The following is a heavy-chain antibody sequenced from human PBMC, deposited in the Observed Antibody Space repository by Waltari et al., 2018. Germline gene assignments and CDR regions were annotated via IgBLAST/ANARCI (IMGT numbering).Heavy chain of an antibody. V-gene: IGHV4-4*07. Sequence: QVQLQESGPGLVKPSETLSLTCTVSGGSISSYYWSWIRQPAGKGLEWIGRIYTSGSTNSNPALKGRVTISVDKSKNQFSLKLSSVTAADTAVYYCARSGSYPFSLDYWGQGTLVTVSS. CDR2: IYTSGST. D-gene: IGHD3-10*01. CDR3: ARSGSYPFSLDY. CDR1: GGSISSYY. J-gene: IGHJ4*02.